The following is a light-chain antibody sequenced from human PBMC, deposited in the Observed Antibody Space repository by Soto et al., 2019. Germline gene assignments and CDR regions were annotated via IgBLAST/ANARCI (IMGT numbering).Light chain of an antibody. J-gene: IGKJ4*01. V-gene: IGKV3-20*01. Sequence: EIVLTQSPGTLSLSPGERATLSCRASQSVSSSYLAWYQQKPGQGPRLLIHGASTRATGVPARISGGGSGTDFTLTSSRLEPEDFAVYYCQQFSSYPLTFGGGTKVDIK. CDR2: GAS. CDR1: QSVSSSY. CDR3: QQFSSYPLT.